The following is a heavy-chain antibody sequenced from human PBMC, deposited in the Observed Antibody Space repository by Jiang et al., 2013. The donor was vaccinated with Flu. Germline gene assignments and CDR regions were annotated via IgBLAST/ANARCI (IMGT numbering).Heavy chain of an antibody. J-gene: IGHJ3*02. CDR2: IKSKTDGGTT. CDR1: GFTFSNAW. Sequence: VQLLESGGGLVKPGGSLRLSCAASGFTFSNAWMSWVRQAPGKGLEWVGRIKSKTDGGTTDYAAPVKGRFTISRDDSKNTLYLQMNSLKTEDTAVYYCTTDSDYGDYGEYAFDIWGQGTMVTVSS. D-gene: IGHD4-17*01. CDR3: TTDSDYGDYGEYAFDI. V-gene: IGHV3-15*01.